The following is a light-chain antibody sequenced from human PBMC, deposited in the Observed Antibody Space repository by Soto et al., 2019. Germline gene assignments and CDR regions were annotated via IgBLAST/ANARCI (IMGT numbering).Light chain of an antibody. CDR2: GAS. CDR1: QNIRSK. CDR3: QQYENWPSIT. Sequence: EIVMTHSPATLSVSPGEGATLSCSSSQNIRSKLAWYQQKPGQAPRLLISGASTRATGIPVRFSGSGSGTEFALAISSLQSEDFAVYYCQQYENWPSITFGQGTRLEI. J-gene: IGKJ5*01. V-gene: IGKV3-15*01.